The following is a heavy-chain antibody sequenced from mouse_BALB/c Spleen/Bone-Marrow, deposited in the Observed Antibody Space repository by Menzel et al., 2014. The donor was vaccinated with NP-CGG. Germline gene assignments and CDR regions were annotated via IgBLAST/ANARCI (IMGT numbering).Heavy chain of an antibody. D-gene: IGHD2-4*01. CDR2: IDTSDSYI. CDR1: GYTFTDKW. CDR3: ARGGHDFSLDY. Sequence: VQLQQSGAELVMPGASVKMSCKASGYTFTDKWMHWVKQTPGQGLEWTGAIDTSDSYINYNQKFKGKASLTVDASSSAAYMLLSSLTSDDSAVYYCARGGHDFSLDYWGQGTSVIVSS. V-gene: IGHV1-69*01. J-gene: IGHJ4*01.